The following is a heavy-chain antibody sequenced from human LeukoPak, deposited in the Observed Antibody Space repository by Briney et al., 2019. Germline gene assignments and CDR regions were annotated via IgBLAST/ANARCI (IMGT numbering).Heavy chain of an antibody. CDR1: GGSISSYY. D-gene: IGHD5-18*01. Sequence: PSETLSLTCTVSGGSISSYYWSWIRQPAGKGLEWIGRIYTSGSTNYNPSLRSRVTMSVDTSKNQFSLKLSSVTAADTAVYYCAGYPPYYYYYMDVWGKGTTVTVSS. V-gene: IGHV4-4*07. CDR3: AGYPPYYYYYMDV. CDR2: IYTSGST. J-gene: IGHJ6*03.